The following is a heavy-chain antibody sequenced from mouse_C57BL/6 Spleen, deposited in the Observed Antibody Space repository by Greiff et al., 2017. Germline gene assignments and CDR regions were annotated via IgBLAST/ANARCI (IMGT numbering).Heavy chain of an antibody. J-gene: IGHJ4*01. CDR1: GFTFSDYY. V-gene: IGHV5-16*01. D-gene: IGHD2-5*01. Sequence: EVMLVESEGGLVQPGSSMKLSCTASGFTFSDYYMAWVRQVPEKGLGWVANINYDGSSTYYLDSLKSRFIISRDNAKNILYLQMSSLKSEDTATYYCARERDYSNYGYAMDYWGQGTSVTVSS. CDR3: ARERDYSNYGYAMDY. CDR2: INYDGSST.